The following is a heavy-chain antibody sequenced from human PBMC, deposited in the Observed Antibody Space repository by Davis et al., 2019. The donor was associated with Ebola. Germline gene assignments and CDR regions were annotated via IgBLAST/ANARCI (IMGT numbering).Heavy chain of an antibody. J-gene: IGHJ4*02. D-gene: IGHD6-19*01. CDR2: IRYDGSNK. CDR3: AKDNGYSSGWYLDY. V-gene: IGHV3-30*02. Sequence: GESLKISCAASGFIFSSYGMHWVRQAPGKGLEWVAFIRYDGSNKYYADSLKGRFTISRDNSKNTLYLQMNSLRAEDTAVYYCAKDNGYSSGWYLDYWGQGTLVTVSS. CDR1: GFIFSSYG.